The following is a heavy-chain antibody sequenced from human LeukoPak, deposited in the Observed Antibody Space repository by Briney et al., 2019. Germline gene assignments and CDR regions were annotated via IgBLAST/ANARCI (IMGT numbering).Heavy chain of an antibody. D-gene: IGHD3-22*01. CDR2: IYYSGST. V-gene: IGHV4-31*03. J-gene: IGHJ6*02. CDR1: GGSISSGGYY. Sequence: SQTLSLTCTVSGGSISSGGYYWSSIRQHPGKGLEWIGYIYYSGSTYYNPSLKSRVTISVDTSKNQFSLKLSSVTAADTAVYYCARAYYDSSDANPNYYYYGMDVWGQGTTVTVSS. CDR3: ARAYYDSSDANPNYYYYGMDV.